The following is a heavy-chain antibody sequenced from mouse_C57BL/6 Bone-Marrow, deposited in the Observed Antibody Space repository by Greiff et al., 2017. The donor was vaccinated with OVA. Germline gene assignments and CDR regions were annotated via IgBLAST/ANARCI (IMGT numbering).Heavy chain of an antibody. Sequence: EVKLVESGGGLVKPGGSLKLSCAASGFTFSSYAMSWVRQTPEKRLEWVATISDGGSYTYYPDNVKGRFTISRDNAKNNLYLQMRHLKSEDTAMYYCARGAGSFAYWGQGTLVTVSA. J-gene: IGHJ3*01. CDR1: GFTFSSYA. D-gene: IGHD3-3*01. V-gene: IGHV5-4*03. CDR2: ISDGGSYT. CDR3: ARGAGSFAY.